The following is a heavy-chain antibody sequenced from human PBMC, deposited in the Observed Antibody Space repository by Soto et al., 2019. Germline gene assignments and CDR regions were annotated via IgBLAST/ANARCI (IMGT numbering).Heavy chain of an antibody. CDR3: AKDHFASDTGSIDY. J-gene: IGHJ4*02. D-gene: IGHD3-9*01. CDR1: RFTFNNYH. Sequence: GGSLRLSCAASRFTFNNYHMHWVRQAPGKGLEWVAVILSDGNNKYYADSVKGRFTLSRDDSKNTLYLQMSSLRPEDTAVYYCAKDHFASDTGSIDYWGQGTLVTVSS. V-gene: IGHV3-30*18. CDR2: ILSDGNNK.